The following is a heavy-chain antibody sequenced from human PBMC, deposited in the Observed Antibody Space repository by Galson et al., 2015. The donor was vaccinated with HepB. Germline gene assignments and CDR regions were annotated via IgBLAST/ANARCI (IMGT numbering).Heavy chain of an antibody. CDR2: IIPIFGTA. Sequence: SVKVSCKASGGTFSSYAISWVRQAPGQGLEWMGGIIPIFGTANYAQKFQGRVTITADESTSTAYMELSSLRSEDTAVYYCARGNDILTGYRYYFDYWGQGTLVTVSS. D-gene: IGHD3-9*01. CDR1: GGTFSSYA. CDR3: ARGNDILTGYRYYFDY. J-gene: IGHJ4*02. V-gene: IGHV1-69*13.